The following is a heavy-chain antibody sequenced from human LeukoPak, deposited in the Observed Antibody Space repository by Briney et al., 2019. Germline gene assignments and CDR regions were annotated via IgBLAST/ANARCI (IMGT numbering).Heavy chain of an antibody. V-gene: IGHV3-23*01. CDR3: AKDLSDIVVVPAAILDY. CDR2: ISGSGGST. D-gene: IGHD2-2*01. Sequence: GGSLRLSCAASGFTFSYYGMSWARQAPGKGLEWVSAISGSGGSTYYADSVKGRFTISRDNSKNTLYLQMNSLRAEDTAVYYCAKDLSDIVVVPAAILDYWGQGTLVTVSS. J-gene: IGHJ4*02. CDR1: GFTFSYYG.